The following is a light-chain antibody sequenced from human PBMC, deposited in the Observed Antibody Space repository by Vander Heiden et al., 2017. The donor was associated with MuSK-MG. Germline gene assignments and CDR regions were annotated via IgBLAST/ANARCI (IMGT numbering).Light chain of an antibody. CDR2: GAS. J-gene: IGKJ5*01. CDR3: QHHGGSPPIT. V-gene: IGKV3-20*01. Sequence: DSVLTQSPGTLSLSLGEGVTLSCRSSQTLASGHLAWYQQKPGQPPRLLIYGASTRATGIPDRFSGSGYGRDFTLTISRLEPEDFVVYFCQHHGGSPPITFGQGTRLEVK. CDR1: QTLASGH.